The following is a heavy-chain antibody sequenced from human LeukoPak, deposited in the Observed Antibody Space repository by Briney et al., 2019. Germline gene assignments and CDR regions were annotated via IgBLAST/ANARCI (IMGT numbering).Heavy chain of an antibody. CDR3: ARNSEYCGGDCYNGGFYYYYYYMDV. D-gene: IGHD2-21*01. Sequence: ASVKVSCKASGYSFTSYGISWVRQAPGQGLEWMGWISAYNGNTNYAQKFQGRLTLHADESTSTAYMELSRLRSEDTAVYYCARNSEYCGGDCYNGGFYYYYYYMDVWGKGTTVTVSS. V-gene: IGHV1-18*01. CDR2: ISAYNGNT. J-gene: IGHJ6*03. CDR1: GYSFTSYG.